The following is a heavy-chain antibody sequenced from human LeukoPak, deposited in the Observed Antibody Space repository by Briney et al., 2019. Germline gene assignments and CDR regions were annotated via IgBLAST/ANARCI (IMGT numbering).Heavy chain of an antibody. J-gene: IGHJ4*02. CDR3: ARGLRGYSYGY. CDR2: IYYSGST. CDR1: GGSISSYY. Sequence: SETLSLTCTVSGGSISSYYWSWTRQPPGKGLEWIGYIYYSGSTNYNPSLKSRVTISVDTSKNQFSLKLSSVTAADTAVYYSARGLRGYSYGYWGQGTLVTVSS. D-gene: IGHD5-18*01. V-gene: IGHV4-59*01.